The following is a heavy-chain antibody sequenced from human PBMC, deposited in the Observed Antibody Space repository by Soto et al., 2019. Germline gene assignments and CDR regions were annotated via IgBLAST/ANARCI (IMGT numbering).Heavy chain of an antibody. CDR1: GFTFSSYG. CDR3: AKDRMGAGVRGYFDY. V-gene: IGHV3-30*18. J-gene: IGHJ4*02. Sequence: QVQLVESGGGVVQPGKSLRLSCAGSGFTFSSYGMDWVRQAPGKGLEWVAVISYDGSNKYYADSVKGRFTISRDNSKNXLXXQMSSLRXDDTAVYYCAKDRMGAGVRGYFDYWGQGTLVTVSS. D-gene: IGHD3-10*01. CDR2: ISYDGSNK.